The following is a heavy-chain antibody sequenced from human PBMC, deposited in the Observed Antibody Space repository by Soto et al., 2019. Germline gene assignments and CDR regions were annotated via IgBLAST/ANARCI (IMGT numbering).Heavy chain of an antibody. V-gene: IGHV3-53*01. Sequence: GGSLRLSCAASGFTVSSTYMSWVRQAPGKGLEWVSVIYSGGSTYYADSVKGRFTISRDNSKNTLYLQMNSLRAEDTAVYYCAKVPAFSSWYYFDYWGQGTLVTVSS. CDR2: IYSGGST. CDR1: GFTVSSTY. D-gene: IGHD6-13*01. J-gene: IGHJ4*02. CDR3: AKVPAFSSWYYFDY.